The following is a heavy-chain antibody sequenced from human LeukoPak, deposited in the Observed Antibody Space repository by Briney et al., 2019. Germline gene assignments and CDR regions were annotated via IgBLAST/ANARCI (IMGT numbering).Heavy chain of an antibody. CDR1: GGSISSGSYY. D-gene: IGHD3-10*01. CDR2: IYTSGST. V-gene: IGHV4-61*02. CDR3: ARRGGH. Sequence: SETLSLTCTVSGGSISSGSYYWSWIRQPAGKGLEWIGRIYTSGSTNYNPSLKSRVTISVDTSKNQFSLKLSSVTAADTAVYYCARRGGHWGQGTLVTVSS. J-gene: IGHJ4*02.